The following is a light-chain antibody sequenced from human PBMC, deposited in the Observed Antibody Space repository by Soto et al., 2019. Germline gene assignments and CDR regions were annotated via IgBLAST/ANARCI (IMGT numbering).Light chain of an antibody. J-gene: IGKJ4*01. CDR1: QSLLHSNGYNY. CDR3: MQDLQTLT. CDR2: LGS. Sequence: DIVMTQSPLSLPVTPGEPASISCRSSQSLLHSNGYNYLDWYLQKLGQSPQLLIYLGSNRSSVVPDRFSRSASGTDFTLKISRVEAEDVGVYYCMQDLQTLTFGGETKVEIK. V-gene: IGKV2-28*01.